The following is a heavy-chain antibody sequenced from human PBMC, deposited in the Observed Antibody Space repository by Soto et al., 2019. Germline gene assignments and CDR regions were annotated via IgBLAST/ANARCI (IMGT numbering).Heavy chain of an antibody. D-gene: IGHD2-8*02. Sequence: QVQLQQWGVGLLKPSETLSLTCAVYGGSFSGYYWTWIRQPPGTGLESIGEINHSGSTNYNPSLKSRVIISVDTSKNQFSLKLTLVTAADTAVYYCARDKITGLFDYWGQGTLVTVSS. CDR3: ARDKITGLFDY. CDR2: INHSGST. J-gene: IGHJ4*02. V-gene: IGHV4-34*01. CDR1: GGSFSGYY.